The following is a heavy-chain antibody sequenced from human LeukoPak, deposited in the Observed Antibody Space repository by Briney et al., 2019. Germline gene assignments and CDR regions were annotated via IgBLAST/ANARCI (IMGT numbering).Heavy chain of an antibody. J-gene: IGHJ6*02. CDR3: ARDPGYYYYGMDV. V-gene: IGHV3-13*01. Sequence: GGSLRLSCAASGFTFSSYDMHWVRQATGKGLEWVSAIGTAGDTYHPGSVKGRFTISRDNAKNTAYLQMNSLRAEDTALYYCARDPGYYYYGMDVWGQGTTVVVSS. CDR1: GFTFSSYD. CDR2: IGTAGDT.